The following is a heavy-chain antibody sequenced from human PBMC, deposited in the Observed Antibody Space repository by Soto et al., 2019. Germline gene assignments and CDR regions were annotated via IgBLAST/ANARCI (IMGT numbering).Heavy chain of an antibody. J-gene: IGHJ4*02. CDR2: IYYSGST. D-gene: IGHD5-18*01. CDR3: ARPPGYSYSYFHY. Sequence: SETLSLTCTVSGGSISSSSYYWGWIRQPPGKGLEWIGSIYYSGSTYYNPSLKSRVTISVDTSKNQFSLKLSSVTAADTAVYYCARPPGYSYSYFHYWGQGTLVTVS. CDR1: GGSISSSSYY. V-gene: IGHV4-39*01.